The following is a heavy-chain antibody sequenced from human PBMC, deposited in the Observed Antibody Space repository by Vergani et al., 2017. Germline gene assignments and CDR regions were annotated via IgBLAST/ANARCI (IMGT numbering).Heavy chain of an antibody. CDR3: ARTDTAMAIDY. V-gene: IGHV4-59*01. D-gene: IGHD5-18*01. Sequence: QVQLQESGPGLVKPSETLSLTCTVSGGSISSYYWSWIRQPPGKGLEWIWYIYYSGSTNYNPSLKSRVTISVDTSKNQFSLKLSSVTAADTAVYYCARTDTAMAIDYWGQGTLVTVSS. J-gene: IGHJ4*02. CDR1: GGSISSYY. CDR2: IYYSGST.